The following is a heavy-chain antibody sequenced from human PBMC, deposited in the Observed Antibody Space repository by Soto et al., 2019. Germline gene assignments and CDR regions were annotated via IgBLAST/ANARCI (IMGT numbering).Heavy chain of an antibody. CDR3: ARAESVVVVAAHLDC. CDR1: GFTVSSYA. CDR2: ISYDGSNK. J-gene: IGHJ4*02. V-gene: IGHV3-30-3*01. D-gene: IGHD2-15*01. Sequence: QVQLVESGGGVVQPGRSLRLSCAASGFTVSSYAMHWVRQAPGKGLEWVAVISYDGSNKYYAVSVKGRFTIDNDNSKNTLFLQLNRLSAEDTAVYYCARAESVVVVAAHLDCWCQGTLVTVSS.